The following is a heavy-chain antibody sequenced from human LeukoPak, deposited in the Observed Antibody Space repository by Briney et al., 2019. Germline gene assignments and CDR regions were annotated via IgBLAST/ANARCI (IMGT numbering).Heavy chain of an antibody. V-gene: IGHV3-11*01. CDR1: GFTFSDYY. Sequence: GGSLRLSCAASGFTFSDYYMSWIRQAPGKGLEWVSYISSSGSTIYYADSVKGRFTISRDNAKNSLYLQMNSLRAEDTAVYYCARDQSYSGSFAYYYGMDVWGQGTTVTVSS. J-gene: IGHJ6*02. CDR3: ARDQSYSGSFAYYYGMDV. CDR2: ISSSGSTI. D-gene: IGHD1-26*01.